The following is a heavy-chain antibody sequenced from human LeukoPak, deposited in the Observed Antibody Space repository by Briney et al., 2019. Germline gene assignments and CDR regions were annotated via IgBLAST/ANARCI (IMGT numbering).Heavy chain of an antibody. CDR3: ALGGDRSLASDY. D-gene: IGHD3-16*01. Sequence: ASVKVSCKASGYTFTCYYMHWVRQAPGQGLVWMGWINPNSGGTNYVQKFQGRVTMTRDTSISTAYMELSRLRSDDTAVYYCALGGDRSLASDYWGQGTLVTVSS. V-gene: IGHV1-2*02. CDR1: GYTFTCYY. CDR2: INPNSGGT. J-gene: IGHJ4*02.